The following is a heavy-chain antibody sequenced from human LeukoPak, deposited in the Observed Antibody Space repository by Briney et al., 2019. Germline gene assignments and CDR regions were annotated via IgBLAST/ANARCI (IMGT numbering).Heavy chain of an antibody. D-gene: IGHD3-10*01. CDR2: ISGSGGST. V-gene: IGHV3-23*01. J-gene: IGHJ4*02. CDR3: AKDPYYYGSGSSHFDY. Sequence: GGSLRLSGAASGFTFNSYSMNWVRQAPGKGLEWVSAISGSGGSTYYAESVEGRFTISIDNSKNTLYLQMNSLRAEDTAVYYCAKDPYYYGSGSSHFDYWGQGTLVTVSS. CDR1: GFTFNSYS.